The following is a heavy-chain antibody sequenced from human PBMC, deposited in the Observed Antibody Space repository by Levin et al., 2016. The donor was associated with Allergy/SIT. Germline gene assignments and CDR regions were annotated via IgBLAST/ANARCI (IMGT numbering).Heavy chain of an antibody. V-gene: IGHV3-53*01. J-gene: IGHJ4*02. CDR3: AREIAGESQNDY. Sequence: VRQAPGKGLEWVSVIYSGGSTYYADSVKGRFTISRDNSKNTLYLQMNSLRAEDTAVYYCAREIAGESQNDYWGQGTLVTVSS. CDR2: IYSGGST. D-gene: IGHD6-13*01.